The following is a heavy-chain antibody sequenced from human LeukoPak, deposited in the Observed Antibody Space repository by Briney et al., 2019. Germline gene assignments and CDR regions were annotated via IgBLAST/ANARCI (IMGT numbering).Heavy chain of an antibody. V-gene: IGHV3-48*01. J-gene: IGHJ3*02. CDR3: ARDHLIAVVPPTDAFDI. Sequence: GGSLRLSCAASGFTFSSYSMNWVRQAPGKGLEWVSYISSSSSTIYYADSVKGRFTISRDNAKNSLYLQMNSLRAEDTAVYYCARDHLIAVVPPTDAFDIWGQGTMVTVSS. D-gene: IGHD3-22*01. CDR1: GFTFSSYS. CDR2: ISSSSSTI.